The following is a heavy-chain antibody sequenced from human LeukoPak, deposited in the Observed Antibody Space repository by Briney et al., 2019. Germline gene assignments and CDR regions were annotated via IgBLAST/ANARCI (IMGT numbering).Heavy chain of an antibody. D-gene: IGHD3-16*01. J-gene: IGHJ4*02. CDR2: ITGSGSTT. CDR3: AKSRVLFSSTWYPLDF. V-gene: IGHV3-23*01. Sequence: GGSLRLSCAASGFTFSTYAMTWVRQAPGKGLEWVSSITGSGSTTFYADSLKGQFTISSDNRKKTLYLHMNSLRADDTAVYYCAKSRVLFSSTWYPLDFWGQGTLVAVSS. CDR1: GFTFSTYA.